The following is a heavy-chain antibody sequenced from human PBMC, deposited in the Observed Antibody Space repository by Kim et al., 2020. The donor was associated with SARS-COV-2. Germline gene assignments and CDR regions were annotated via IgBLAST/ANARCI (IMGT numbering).Heavy chain of an antibody. Sequence: MGHADAVRGRFTISRDDDKSTLYLQMNSLRPEDSALYYCSRKLATGAFDIWGRGTLVSVS. V-gene: IGHV3-9*01. CDR2: M. J-gene: IGHJ3*02. CDR3: SRKLATGAFDI. D-gene: IGHD3-3*02.